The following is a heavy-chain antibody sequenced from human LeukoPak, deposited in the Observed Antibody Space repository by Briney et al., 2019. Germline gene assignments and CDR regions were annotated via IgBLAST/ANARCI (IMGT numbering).Heavy chain of an antibody. Sequence: GASVKVPCKASGYTFTSYDINWVRQATGQGLEWMGWMNPNSGNTGYAQKFQGRVTMTRNTSISTAYMELSSLRSEDTAVYYCARGGIDAAVAGIGYWGQGTLVTVSS. CDR3: ARGGIDAAVAGIGY. CDR1: GYTFTSYD. CDR2: MNPNSGNT. D-gene: IGHD6-19*01. V-gene: IGHV1-8*01. J-gene: IGHJ4*02.